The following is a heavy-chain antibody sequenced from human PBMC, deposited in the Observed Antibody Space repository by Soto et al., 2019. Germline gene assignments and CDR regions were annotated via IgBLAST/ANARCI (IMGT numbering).Heavy chain of an antibody. J-gene: IGHJ5*02. CDR2: IIPIFGKA. D-gene: IGHD6-13*01. CDR3: ARFPIDGSRPFEP. CDR1: GGPFSSYA. Sequence: SVKISCKAPGGPFSSYAISLVRQAPGQGLEWMGGIIPIFGKANYAQKFQGRVTITADESTSTAYMELSSLRSEDTAVYYWARFPIDGSRPFEPWGQGTLVTVSS. V-gene: IGHV1-69*13.